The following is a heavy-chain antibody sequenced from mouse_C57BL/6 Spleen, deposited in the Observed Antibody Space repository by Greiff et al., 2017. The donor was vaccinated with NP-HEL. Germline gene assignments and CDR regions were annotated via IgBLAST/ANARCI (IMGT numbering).Heavy chain of an antibody. CDR1: GYTFTSYW. Sequence: QVQLQQPGAELVMPGASVKLSCKASGYTFTSYWMHWVKQRPGQGLEWIGEIDPSDSYTNYNQKFKGKSTLTVDKSSSTAYMQLSSLTSEDSAVYYCARSHYGSSSADWGQGTLVTVSA. D-gene: IGHD1-1*01. V-gene: IGHV1-69*01. J-gene: IGHJ3*01. CDR2: IDPSDSYT. CDR3: ARSHYGSSSAD.